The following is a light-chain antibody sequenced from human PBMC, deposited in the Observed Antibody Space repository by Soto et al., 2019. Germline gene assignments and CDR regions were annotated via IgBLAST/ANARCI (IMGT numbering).Light chain of an antibody. CDR3: EPYNNWPPWT. CDR1: QSVSSN. CDR2: GAS. V-gene: IGKV3-15*01. Sequence: EIVMTQSPATLSVSPGERATLSCRASQSVSSNLAWYQQKPGQAPRLLIYGASTRATGIPARFSGSGSGTECTRTISSLQSEDFAVYYCEPYNNWPPWTFGQGTEVEIK. J-gene: IGKJ1*01.